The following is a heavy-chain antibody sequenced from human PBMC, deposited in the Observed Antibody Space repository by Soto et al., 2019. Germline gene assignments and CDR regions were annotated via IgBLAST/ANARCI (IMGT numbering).Heavy chain of an antibody. D-gene: IGHD7-27*01. CDR2: ISYHGNNT. Sequence: QVQLVESGGGVVQPGRSLRLSCAASGFTFSNYDMHWVRQAPGKGLEWVALISYHGNNTNFADSVKGRITISRDNSKNMLYLQMNSLRPDDTAVYFCARVLTGGESFWGQGTQVTVSS. CDR3: ARVLTGGESF. V-gene: IGHV3-30*04. CDR1: GFTFSNYD. J-gene: IGHJ4*02.